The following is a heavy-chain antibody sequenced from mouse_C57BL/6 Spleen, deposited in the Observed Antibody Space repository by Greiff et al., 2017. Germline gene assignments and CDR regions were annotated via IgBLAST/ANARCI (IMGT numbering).Heavy chain of an antibody. CDR2: IYPRSGNT. CDR1: GYTFTSYG. CDR3: ARVEISTTVVEGDY. J-gene: IGHJ2*01. V-gene: IGHV1-81*01. D-gene: IGHD1-1*01. Sequence: VQLQQSGAELARPGASVKLSCKASGYTFTSYGISWVKQRTGQGLEWIGEIYPRSGNTYYNEKFKGKATRTADKSSSTAYMELRSLTSEDSAVYFCARVEISTTVVEGDYWGQGTTLTVSS.